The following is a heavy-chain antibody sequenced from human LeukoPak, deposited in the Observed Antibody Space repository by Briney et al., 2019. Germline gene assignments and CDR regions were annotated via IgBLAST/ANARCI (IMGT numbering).Heavy chain of an antibody. D-gene: IGHD6-13*01. V-gene: IGHV3-48*04. CDR3: AKGSRAAGYYFDY. J-gene: IGHJ4*02. CDR1: GFTFSSYS. Sequence: SGGSLRLSCAASGFTFSSYSMNWVRQAPGKGLEWVSYISSSSSTIYYADSVKGRFTISRDNAKNSLYLQMNSLRAEDTAVYYCAKGSRAAGYYFDYWGQGTLVTVSS. CDR2: ISSSSSTI.